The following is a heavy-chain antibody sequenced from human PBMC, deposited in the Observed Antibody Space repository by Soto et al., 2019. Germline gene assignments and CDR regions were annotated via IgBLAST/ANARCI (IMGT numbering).Heavy chain of an antibody. V-gene: IGHV3-30*18. D-gene: IGHD4-17*01. J-gene: IGHJ5*02. CDR2: ISYDGSNK. Sequence: PGGSLRLSCAASGFTFSSYGMHWVRQAPGKGLEWVAVISYDGSNKYYADSVKGRFTISRDNSKNTLYLQMNSLRAEYTAVYYCAKDHDYGGNSAWFDPWGQGTLVTVSS. CDR3: AKDHDYGGNSAWFDP. CDR1: GFTFSSYG.